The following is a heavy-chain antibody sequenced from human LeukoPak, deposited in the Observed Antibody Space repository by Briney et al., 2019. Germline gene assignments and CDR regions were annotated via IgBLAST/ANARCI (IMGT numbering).Heavy chain of an antibody. Sequence: SETLSLTCTVSGGSISSSSYYWGWIRQPPGKGLEWIGSIYYSGSTYYNPSLKSRVTISVDTSKNQFSLKLSSVTAADTAVYYCARQGYSGYVLVWFDPWGQGTLVTVSS. D-gene: IGHD5-12*01. V-gene: IGHV4-39*07. CDR3: ARQGYSGYVLVWFDP. J-gene: IGHJ5*02. CDR1: GGSISSSSYY. CDR2: IYYSGST.